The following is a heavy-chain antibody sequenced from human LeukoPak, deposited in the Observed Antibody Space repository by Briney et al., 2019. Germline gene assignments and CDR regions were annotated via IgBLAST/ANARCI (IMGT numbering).Heavy chain of an antibody. CDR1: GFTFSSSA. CDR2: ISVSGNST. Sequence: GGSLRLSCAAPGFTFSSSAMNWGRQVPGKGLEWVSGISVSGNSTYYADSVKGRFTISRDNSKNTLYLQMSSLRAEDTALYYCAKSSIAGVVSDDYWGQGTLVTVSS. CDR3: AKSSIAGVVSDDY. V-gene: IGHV3-23*01. J-gene: IGHJ4*02. D-gene: IGHD3-3*01.